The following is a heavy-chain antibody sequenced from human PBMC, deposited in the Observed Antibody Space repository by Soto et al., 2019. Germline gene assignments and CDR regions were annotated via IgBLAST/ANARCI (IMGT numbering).Heavy chain of an antibody. CDR1: GFSLSTSGVG. Sequence: SGPTLVNPTQTLTPTCTFSGFSLSTSGVGVGWIRQPPGKALEWLALIYWNDDKRYSPSLKSRLTITKDTSKNQVVLTMTNKDPVDTATYYGAHSYDPRGWYYYYYGMDVWGQGTTVTVSS. V-gene: IGHV2-5*01. CDR3: AHSYDPRGWYYYYYGMDV. D-gene: IGHD3-3*01. CDR2: IYWNDDK. J-gene: IGHJ6*02.